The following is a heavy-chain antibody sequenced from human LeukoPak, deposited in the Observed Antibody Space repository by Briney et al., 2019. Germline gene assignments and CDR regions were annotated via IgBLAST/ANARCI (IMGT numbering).Heavy chain of an antibody. Sequence: PGGSLTLSCAASGFTFSSYWMNWVRQAPGKGLEWVANIKEDGSEKYYVDSVKGRFTISRDNAKHSLYLQMNSLRADDTAAYYCARGLSGSYDYWGQGTLVTVSS. CDR2: IKEDGSEK. J-gene: IGHJ4*02. D-gene: IGHD1-26*01. CDR3: ARGLSGSYDY. CDR1: GFTFSSYW. V-gene: IGHV3-7*01.